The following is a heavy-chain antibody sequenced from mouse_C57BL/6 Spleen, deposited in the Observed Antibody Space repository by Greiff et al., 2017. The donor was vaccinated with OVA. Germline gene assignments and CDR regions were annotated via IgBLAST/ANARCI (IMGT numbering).Heavy chain of an antibody. V-gene: IGHV1-66*01. J-gene: IGHJ2*01. CDR3: ARSSGSSFDY. CDR2: IYPGSGNT. Sequence: LQESGPELVKPGASVKISCKASGYSFTSYYIHWVKQRPGQGLEWIGWIYPGSGNTKYNEKFKGKATLTADTSSSTAYMQLSSLTSEDSAVYYCARSSGSSFDYWGQGTTLTVSS. CDR1: GYSFTSYY. D-gene: IGHD1-1*01.